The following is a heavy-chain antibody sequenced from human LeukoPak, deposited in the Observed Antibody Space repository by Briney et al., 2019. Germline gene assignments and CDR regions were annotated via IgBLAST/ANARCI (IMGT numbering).Heavy chain of an antibody. J-gene: IGHJ6*03. Sequence: GGSLRLSCAASGFIFSDYWMNWVRQAPGKGLEWVAIIKEDGSELNYVDSVKGRFTISRDNAKNSLYLQMSSLRAEDTAVYYCARDLVVESITIFGVVNYYYYMDVWGKGTTVTVSS. D-gene: IGHD3-3*01. CDR1: GFIFSDYW. CDR3: ARDLVVESITIFGVVNYYYYMDV. V-gene: IGHV3-7*01. CDR2: IKEDGSEL.